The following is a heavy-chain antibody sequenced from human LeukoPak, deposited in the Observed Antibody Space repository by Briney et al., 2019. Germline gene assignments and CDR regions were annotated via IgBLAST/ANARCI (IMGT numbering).Heavy chain of an antibody. CDR1: GFTFSNYA. V-gene: IGHV3-23*01. CDR2: ISGGADST. CDR3: AKFAGSSNFYYGMDV. J-gene: IGHJ6*02. Sequence: GGSLRLSCAASGFTFSNYAMNWVRQAPGKGLEWVSSISGGADSTNYADSVRGRFTISRDNSKNTLYLQMNSLRAEDTAVYYYAKFAGSSNFYYGMDVWGQGTTVTVSS. D-gene: IGHD3-10*01.